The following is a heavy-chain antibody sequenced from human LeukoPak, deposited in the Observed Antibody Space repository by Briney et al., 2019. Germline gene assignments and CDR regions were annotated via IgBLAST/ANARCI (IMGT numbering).Heavy chain of an antibody. CDR2: INPNSGGT. V-gene: IGHV1-2*02. CDR3: ARDSNLASLWFGESTGYVY. D-gene: IGHD3-10*01. CDR1: GYTFTSYG. J-gene: IGHJ4*02. Sequence: GASVKVSCKASGYTFTSYGISWVRQAPGQGLEWMGWINPNSGGTNYAQKFQGRVTMTRDTSISTAYMELSRLRSDDTAVYYCARDSNLASLWFGESTGYVYWGQGTLVTVSS.